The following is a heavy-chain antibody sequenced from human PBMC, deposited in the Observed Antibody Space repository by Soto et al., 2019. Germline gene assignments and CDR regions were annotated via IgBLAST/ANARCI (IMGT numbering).Heavy chain of an antibody. V-gene: IGHV7-4-1*01. D-gene: IGHD6-13*01. Sequence: GASVKVSCKASGYTFTSYAMNCVRQAPGQGLEWMGWINTNTGNPTYAQGFTGRFVFSLDTSVSTAYLQICSLKAEDTAVYYCARGGYSSPYYYYYGMDVWGQGTTVTVS. J-gene: IGHJ6*02. CDR2: INTNTGNP. CDR1: GYTFTSYA. CDR3: ARGGYSSPYYYYYGMDV.